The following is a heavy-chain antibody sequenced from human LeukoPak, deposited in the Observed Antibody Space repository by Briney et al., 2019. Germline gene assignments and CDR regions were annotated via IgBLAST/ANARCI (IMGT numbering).Heavy chain of an antibody. CDR2: IYYSGST. J-gene: IGHJ2*01. D-gene: IGHD4-11*01. CDR3: ARVFRTDTYSNYRSYWYFDL. CDR1: GGSISSGGYY. V-gene: IGHV4-31*03. Sequence: SETLSLTCTVSGGSISSGGYYWSWIRQHPGKGLEWIGYIYYSGSTYYNPSLKSRVTISVDTSKNQFSLKLSSVTAADTAVYYCARVFRTDTYSNYRSYWYFDLWGRGTLVTVSS.